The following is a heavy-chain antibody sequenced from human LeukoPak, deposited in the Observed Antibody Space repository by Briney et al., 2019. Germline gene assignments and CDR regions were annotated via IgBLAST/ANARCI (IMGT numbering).Heavy chain of an antibody. CDR1: GYTFTGYH. V-gene: IGHV1-2*02. D-gene: IGHD5-24*01. CDR3: ARPLEMPNIGDNGDDAFDI. Sequence: GASVKVSCKASGYTFTGYHMHWVRQAPGQGLEWMGWINPNSGGTNYAQKFQGRVTMTRDTSISTAYMELSRLRSDDTAVYYCARPLEMPNIGDNGDDAFDIWGQGTMVTVSS. J-gene: IGHJ3*02. CDR2: INPNSGGT.